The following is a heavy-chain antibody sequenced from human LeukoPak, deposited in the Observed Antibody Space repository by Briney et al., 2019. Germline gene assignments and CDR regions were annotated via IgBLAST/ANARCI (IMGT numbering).Heavy chain of an antibody. V-gene: IGHV5-51*01. Sequence: GESLKISRKGSGYSFSFHWIAWVRQKPGKGLEWMGIIYPGDSDTRHSPSFQGQVTISADKSISTAYLQWSSLKASDTAMYYCARQDPEGIYYFDYWGQGTLVTVSS. CDR2: IYPGDSDT. D-gene: IGHD1-14*01. CDR3: ARQDPEGIYYFDY. J-gene: IGHJ4*02. CDR1: GYSFSFHW.